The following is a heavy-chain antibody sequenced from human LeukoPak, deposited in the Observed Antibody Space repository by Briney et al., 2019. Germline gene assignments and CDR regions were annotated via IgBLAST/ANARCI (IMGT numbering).Heavy chain of an antibody. J-gene: IGHJ4*02. Sequence: GSLRLSCAASGFTFSSYATHWVRQAPGKGLEWVAVISYDGSNKYYADSVKGRFTISRDNSKNTLYLQMNSLRVEDTAVYYCASDREDTANLHYFDYWGQGTLVTVSS. CDR1: GFTFSSYA. V-gene: IGHV3-30-3*01. CDR3: ASDREDTANLHYFDY. CDR2: ISYDGSNK. D-gene: IGHD5-18*01.